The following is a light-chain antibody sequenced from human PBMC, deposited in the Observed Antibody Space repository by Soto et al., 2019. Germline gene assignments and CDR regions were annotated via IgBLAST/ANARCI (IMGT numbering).Light chain of an antibody. CDR2: AAS. J-gene: IGKJ2*01. CDR3: QQGYSTPADT. Sequence: DIQMTQSPSSLSASVGDRVTITCRASQSISNSVNWYQQKPGKAPKPLISAASRLQSGVPSRFIGSGSGTDFTLTITSLQPEDFASYYCQQGYSTPADTFGQGTKLEIK. V-gene: IGKV1-39*01. CDR1: QSISNS.